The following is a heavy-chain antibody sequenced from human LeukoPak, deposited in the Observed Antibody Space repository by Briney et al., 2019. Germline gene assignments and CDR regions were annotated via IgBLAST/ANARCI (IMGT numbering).Heavy chain of an antibody. D-gene: IGHD1-20*01. V-gene: IGHV4-4*07. J-gene: IGHJ4*02. CDR1: GGSISSYY. Sequence: SETLSLTCSVSGGSISSYYWSWIRQTAGKGLEWIGRIYSSGSTNYNPSLKSRVTMSVDMSKNQFALKLSSVTAADTAVYYCASLRGDNWNYYDYWGQGILVTVSS. CDR3: ASLRGDNWNYYDY. CDR2: IYSSGST.